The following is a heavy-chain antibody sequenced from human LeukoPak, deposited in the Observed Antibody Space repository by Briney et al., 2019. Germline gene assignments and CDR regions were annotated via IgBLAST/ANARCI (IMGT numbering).Heavy chain of an antibody. V-gene: IGHV4-61*02. J-gene: IGHJ4*02. Sequence: PSQTLSVTCTVSGGSISSGSYYWSWIRQPAGKGLEWIGRIYTSGSTNYNPSLKSRVTISVDTSKNQFSLKLSSVTAADTAVYYCARDPLFDYWGQGTLVTVSS. CDR3: ARDPLFDY. CDR1: GGSISSGSYY. CDR2: IYTSGST.